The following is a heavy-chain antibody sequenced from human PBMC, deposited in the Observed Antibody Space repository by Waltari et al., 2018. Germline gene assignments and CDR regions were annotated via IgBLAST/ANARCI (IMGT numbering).Heavy chain of an antibody. CDR1: GGTFSSYA. V-gene: IGHV1-69*01. J-gene: IGHJ5*02. Sequence: QVQLVQSGAEVKKPGSSVKVSCKASGGTFSSYAISWVRQAPGQGLEWMGGIIPNFGTANYAQKCQGRVTIAADESTSTAYLELGSLRSEDTAVYYWASSGSTSYQGWDWFDPWGQGTLVTVSS. CDR3: ASSGSTSYQGWDWFDP. D-gene: IGHD2-2*01. CDR2: IIPNFGTA.